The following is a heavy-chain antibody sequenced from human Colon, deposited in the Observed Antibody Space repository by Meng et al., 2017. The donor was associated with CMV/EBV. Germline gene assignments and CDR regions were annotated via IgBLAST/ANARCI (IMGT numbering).Heavy chain of an antibody. CDR1: GFRFNHYG. Sequence: GESLKISCAASGFRFNHYGIDWVRQPPGKGLEWVAFILYDGSNEYYADSVRGRFTISRDNSKNTLFLQMNSLRPEDTGVYYCAKIPHYSDGPRDTFNVWGQGTLVTVSS. D-gene: IGHD3-22*01. CDR3: AKIPHYSDGPRDTFNV. J-gene: IGHJ3*01. CDR2: ILYDGSNE. V-gene: IGHV3-30*02.